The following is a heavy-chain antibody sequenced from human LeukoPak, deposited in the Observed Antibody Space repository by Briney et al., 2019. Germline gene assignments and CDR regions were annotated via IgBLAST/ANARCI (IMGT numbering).Heavy chain of an antibody. CDR3: ARDGGYSGSYKRYFQH. CDR1: GGSISSGGYY. V-gene: IGHV4-30-2*01. D-gene: IGHD1-26*01. J-gene: IGHJ1*01. Sequence: SETLSLTCTVSGGSISSGGYYWSWIRQPPGKGLEWIGYIYHSGSTYYNPSLKSRVTISVDRSKNQFSLKLSSVTAADTAVYYCARDGGYSGSYKRYFQHWGQGTLVTVSS. CDR2: IYHSGST.